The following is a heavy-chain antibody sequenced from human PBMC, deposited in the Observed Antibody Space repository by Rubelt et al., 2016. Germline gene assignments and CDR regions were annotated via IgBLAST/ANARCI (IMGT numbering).Heavy chain of an antibody. Sequence: QVQLQQWGAGLLKPSETLSLTCAVYGGSFSGYYWSWIRQPPGKGLEWIGEINHSGSPNYNPSLKSRVTISVDTSKNQFSLKLSSVTAADTAVYYCAGRPRYYGSGTVIWGQGTLVTVSS. D-gene: IGHD3-10*01. CDR3: AGRPRYYGSGTVI. J-gene: IGHJ4*02. CDR1: GGSFSGYY. CDR2: INHSGSP. V-gene: IGHV4-34*01.